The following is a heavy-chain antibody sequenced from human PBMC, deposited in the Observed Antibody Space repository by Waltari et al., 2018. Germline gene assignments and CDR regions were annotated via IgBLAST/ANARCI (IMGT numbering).Heavy chain of an antibody. CDR2: IYHSGST. V-gene: IGHV4-38-2*02. Sequence: QVQLQESGPGLVKPSETLSLTCTVSGYSISSGYYWGWIRQPPGKGLEWIGSIYHSGSTYYNPSLKSRVTISVDTSKNQFSLKLSSVTAADTAVYYCASRDDFWSGYYPFDFWGQGTLVTVSS. CDR3: ASRDDFWSGYYPFDF. J-gene: IGHJ4*02. D-gene: IGHD3-3*01. CDR1: GYSISSGYY.